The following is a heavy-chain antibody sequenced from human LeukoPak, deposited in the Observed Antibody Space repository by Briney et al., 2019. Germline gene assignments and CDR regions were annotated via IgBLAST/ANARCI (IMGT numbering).Heavy chain of an antibody. J-gene: IGHJ4*02. D-gene: IGHD6-13*01. CDR3: ARDPLQIMAAAYRWYFDY. CDR2: ISYDGSNK. CDR1: GFTFSSYA. V-gene: IGHV3-30-3*01. Sequence: PGGSLRLSCAASGFTFSSYAMHWVRQAPGKGLEWVAVISYDGSNKYYADSVKGRFTISRDNSKNTLYLQMNSLRAEDTAVYYCARDPLQIMAAAYRWYFDYWGQGTLVTVSS.